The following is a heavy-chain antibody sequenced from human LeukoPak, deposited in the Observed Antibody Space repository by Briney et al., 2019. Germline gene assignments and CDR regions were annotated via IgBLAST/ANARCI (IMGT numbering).Heavy chain of an antibody. D-gene: IGHD2-2*01. V-gene: IGHV4-61*08. CDR2: IYYSGST. CDR3: ARVSCSSTSCPRRDALDV. CDR1: GGSISSGGYY. Sequence: PSQTLSLTCTVSGGSISSGGYYWSWIRQPPGKGLEWIGYIYYSGSTNYNPSLKSRVTISVDTSKNQFSLNLTSVTTADMAVYYCARVSCSSTSCPRRDALDVWGQGTMVTVSS. J-gene: IGHJ3*01.